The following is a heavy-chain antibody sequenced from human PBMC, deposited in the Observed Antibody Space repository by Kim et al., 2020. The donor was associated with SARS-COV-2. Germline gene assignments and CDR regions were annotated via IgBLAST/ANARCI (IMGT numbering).Heavy chain of an antibody. J-gene: IGHJ6*02. CDR3: ARGDYCPRGVCQSHGMDV. CDR2: ISSSSSYI. D-gene: IGHD2-8*02. CDR1: GFTFSIYS. Sequence: VSLRLSCTASGFTFSIYSMNWVRQAPGKGLEWVSSISSSSSYIKYADSVKGRFTISRDNAKNSLYLQMNSLGAEDTAVFYCARGDYCPRGVCQSHGMDVWDQGTTVTVSS. V-gene: IGHV3-21*01.